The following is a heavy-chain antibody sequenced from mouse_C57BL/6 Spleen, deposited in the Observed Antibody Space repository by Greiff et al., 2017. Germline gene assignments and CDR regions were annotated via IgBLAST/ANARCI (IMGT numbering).Heavy chain of an antibody. D-gene: IGHD1-1*01. Sequence: QVQLQQSGAELAKPGASVKLSCKASGYTFTSYWMPWVKQRPGQGLEWIGYINPSSGYTKYNQKFKDKATLTADKSSSTAYMQLSSLTYEDAAVYYCARDITTVVATDDYWGQGTTLTVSS. CDR3: ARDITTVVATDDY. CDR1: GYTFTSYW. J-gene: IGHJ2*01. V-gene: IGHV1-7*01. CDR2: INPSSGYT.